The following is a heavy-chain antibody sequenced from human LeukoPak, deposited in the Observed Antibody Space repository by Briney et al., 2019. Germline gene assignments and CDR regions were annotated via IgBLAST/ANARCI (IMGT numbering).Heavy chain of an antibody. CDR3: ARQLRGATD. V-gene: IGHV4-34*01. D-gene: IGHD1-26*01. CDR2: INHSGST. J-gene: IGHJ4*02. CDR1: GGSFSGYH. Sequence: SETLSLTCAVYGGSFSGYHWSWIRQPPGKGLEWIGEINHSGSTNYNPSLKSRVTISVDTSKNQFSLKLSSVTAADTAVYYCARQLRGATDWGQGTLVTVSS.